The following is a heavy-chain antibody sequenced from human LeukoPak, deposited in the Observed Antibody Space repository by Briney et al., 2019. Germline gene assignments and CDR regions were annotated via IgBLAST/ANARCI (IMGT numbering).Heavy chain of an antibody. D-gene: IGHD3-10*01. J-gene: IGHJ3*02. V-gene: IGHV4-59*12. CDR2: IYHSGNT. Sequence: SETLSLTCTVSGGSISSYYWSWIRQPPGKGLEWIGYIYHSGNTNYNPSLKSRVTISVDTSKNQFSLKLSSVTAADTAVYYCARSRYYGSGSYYNGGRAFDIWGQGTMVTVSS. CDR1: GGSISSYY. CDR3: ARSRYYGSGSYYNGGRAFDI.